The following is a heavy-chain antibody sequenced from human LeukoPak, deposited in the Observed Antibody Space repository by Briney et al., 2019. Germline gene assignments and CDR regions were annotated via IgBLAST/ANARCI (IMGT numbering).Heavy chain of an antibody. CDR1: GLTLSSYS. D-gene: IGHD2-21*01. J-gene: IGHJ6*02. Sequence: GGSLRLSCAASGLTLSSYSMTWVRQAPGKGLEWVSTLDSSGITFYVDSVKGRFTISRDNSKNTLHLEMNSLRVEDTAVYYCAKDGLIIQNGMDVWGQGTTVTVSS. CDR3: AKDGLIIQNGMDV. V-gene: IGHV3-23*01. CDR2: LDSSGIT.